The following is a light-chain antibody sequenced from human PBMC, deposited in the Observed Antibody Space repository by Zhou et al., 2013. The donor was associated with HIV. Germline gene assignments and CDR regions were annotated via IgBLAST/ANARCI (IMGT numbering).Light chain of an antibody. V-gene: IGKV2-28*01. CDR2: LGS. Sequence: DIVMTQSPLSLPVTPGEPASISCRSSQSLLYRDGHNYLDWYLQKPGQSPQLLIYLGSNRASGVPDRFSGSGSGTEFTLKISRVEAEDVGVYYCMQGTHWPPWTFGQGTKVEIK. CDR3: MQGTHWPPWT. CDR1: QSLLYRDGHNY. J-gene: IGKJ1*01.